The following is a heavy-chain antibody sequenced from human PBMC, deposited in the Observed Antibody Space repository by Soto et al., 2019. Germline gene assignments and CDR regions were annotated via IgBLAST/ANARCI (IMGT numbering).Heavy chain of an antibody. CDR1: GCSISSSSYY. CDR3: ARRWYSSSWYYYYYGMDV. J-gene: IGHJ6*02. CDR2: IYYSGST. D-gene: IGHD6-13*01. V-gene: IGHV4-39*01. Sequence: SETLSLTCTVSGCSISSSSYYWGWIRQPPGKGLEWIGSIYYSGSTYYNPSLKSRVTISVDTSKNQFSLKLSSVTAADTAVYYCARRWYSSSWYYYYYGMDVWGQGTTVTVSS.